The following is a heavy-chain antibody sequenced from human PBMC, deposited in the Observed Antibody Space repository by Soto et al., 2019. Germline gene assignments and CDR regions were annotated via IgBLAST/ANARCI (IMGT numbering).Heavy chain of an antibody. CDR3: ATGVIWIGYFTVDS. CDR2: FIPVYRTL. Sequence: QVQLVQSGAEVKKPGSSVKVSCTASGGSFGNSAINWVRQTPGQGLEWLGGFIPVYRTLNYAQKFQGRVTITADESKGTAYMTLSSLASDDTAVYYCATGVIWIGYFTVDSWGQGTRVTVSS. CDR1: GGSFGNSA. V-gene: IGHV1-69*01. D-gene: IGHD3-3*01. J-gene: IGHJ4*02.